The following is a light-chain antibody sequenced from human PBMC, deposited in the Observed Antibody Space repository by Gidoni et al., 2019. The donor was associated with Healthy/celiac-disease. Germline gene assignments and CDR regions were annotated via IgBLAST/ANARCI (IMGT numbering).Light chain of an antibody. CDR1: SSNNGSNT. CDR3: AAWDDSLNGWV. CDR2: SNN. V-gene: IGLV1-44*01. Sequence: QSVLTQPPSASATPGQRVTISCSGSSSNNGSNTVNWYQQLPGTAPKLLIYSNNQRPSGVPDRFSGSKSGTSASLAISGLQSEDEADYYCAAWDDSLNGWVFGGGTKLTVL. J-gene: IGLJ3*02.